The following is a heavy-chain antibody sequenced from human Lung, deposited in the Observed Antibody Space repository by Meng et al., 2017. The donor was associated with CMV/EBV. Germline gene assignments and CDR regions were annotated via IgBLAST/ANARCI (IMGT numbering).Heavy chain of an antibody. Sequence: GSLXLSXXASGFTFSGSAMHWVRQASGKGLEWVGRIRSKSNNYATAYAASVKGRFTISRDDSKNTAYLQINSLKTEDTAVYYCMSIGGDWGSKLDYWGQGXLVTVSS. V-gene: IGHV3-73*01. CDR3: MSIGGDWGSKLDY. J-gene: IGHJ4*02. CDR2: IRSKSNNYAT. CDR1: GFTFSGSA. D-gene: IGHD7-27*01.